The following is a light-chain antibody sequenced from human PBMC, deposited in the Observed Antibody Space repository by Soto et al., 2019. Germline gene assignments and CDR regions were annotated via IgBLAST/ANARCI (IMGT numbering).Light chain of an antibody. CDR1: FSDVGRYNS. CDR3: CSYTTTSAYV. Sequence: QSVLAQPASVSGSPGQSITTSCTGTFSDVGRYNSVSWYQQRPGKAPKLMIFEVNNRPSGVSNRFSGSKSGNTASLAISGLQTEDEADYYCCSYTTTSAYVFGTGTKVTVL. CDR2: EVN. V-gene: IGLV2-14*01. J-gene: IGLJ1*01.